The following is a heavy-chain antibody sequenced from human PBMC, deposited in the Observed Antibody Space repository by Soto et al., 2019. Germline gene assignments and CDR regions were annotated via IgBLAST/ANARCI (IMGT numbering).Heavy chain of an antibody. Sequence: QVQLQESGPGLVKPSGTLSLTCAVSGGSTSRTNWWSWVRQPPGKGLEWIGEIYHSGSTNYNPSLKSRFTISVDKSKNQFSLKLSSVTAADTAVYYCARATWWGDSLNAFDIWGQGTMVTVSS. CDR2: IYHSGST. D-gene: IGHD2-8*02. J-gene: IGHJ3*02. V-gene: IGHV4-4*02. CDR3: ARATWWGDSLNAFDI. CDR1: GGSTSRTNW.